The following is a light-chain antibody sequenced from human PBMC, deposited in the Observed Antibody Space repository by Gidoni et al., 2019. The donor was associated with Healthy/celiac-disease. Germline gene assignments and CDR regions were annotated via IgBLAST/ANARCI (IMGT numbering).Light chain of an antibody. CDR2: AAS. Sequence: DIQMTQSPSSLSASVGDRVTITCRASQRLSSYLNWYQQKPGHGPKLLIYAASTLQRGVPSRFSGSGSGTDFTLTISSLQPEDFSSDSCQQSYSTPYTFGPGTKLEIK. CDR3: QQSYSTPYT. J-gene: IGKJ2*01. V-gene: IGKV1-39*01. CDR1: QRLSSY.